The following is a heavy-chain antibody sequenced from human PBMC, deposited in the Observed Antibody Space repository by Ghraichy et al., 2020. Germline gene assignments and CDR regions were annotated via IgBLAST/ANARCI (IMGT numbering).Heavy chain of an antibody. CDR2: INHSGST. CDR1: GGSFSGYY. V-gene: IGHV4-34*01. Sequence: SQTLSLTCAVYGGSFSGYYWSWIRQPPGKGLEWIGEINHSGSTNYNPSLKSRVTISVDTSKNQFSLKLSSVTAADTAVYYCARDTFNYYDSSGPGFLEYWGQGTLVTVSS. D-gene: IGHD3-22*01. CDR3: ARDTFNYYDSSGPGFLEY. J-gene: IGHJ4*02.